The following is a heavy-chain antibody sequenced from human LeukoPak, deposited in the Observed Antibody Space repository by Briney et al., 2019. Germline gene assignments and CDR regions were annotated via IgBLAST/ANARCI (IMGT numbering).Heavy chain of an antibody. D-gene: IGHD2-21*02. Sequence: GGSLRLSRVASGFAFSSFAMSWFRQAPGKRLEWVSSISGNGDYTYYADSVKGRFTISRDYSKNTLFLQTNSLKAEDTALYYCAKDGLYGDFPGIWGQGTLVIVSS. CDR1: GFAFSSFA. V-gene: IGHV3-23*01. CDR3: AKDGLYGDFPGI. CDR2: ISGNGDYT. J-gene: IGHJ1*01.